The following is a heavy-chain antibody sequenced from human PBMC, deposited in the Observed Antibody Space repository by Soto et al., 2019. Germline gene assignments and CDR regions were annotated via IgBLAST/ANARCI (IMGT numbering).Heavy chain of an antibody. Sequence: GGSLRLSCAASGFTFSSYSMNWVRQAPGKGLEWVSYISSSSSTIYYADSVKGRFTISRDNAKNSLYLQMNSLRDEDTAVYYCGHYIPAAGTRYLQQWGQGTLVTVSS. J-gene: IGHJ1*01. V-gene: IGHV3-48*02. CDR3: GHYIPAAGTRYLQQ. D-gene: IGHD6-13*01. CDR1: GFTFSSYS. CDR2: ISSSSSTI.